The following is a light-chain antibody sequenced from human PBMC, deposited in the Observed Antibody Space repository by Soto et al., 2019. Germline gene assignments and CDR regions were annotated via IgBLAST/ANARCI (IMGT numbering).Light chain of an antibody. CDR3: QQYGNWPWT. J-gene: IGKJ1*01. V-gene: IGKV3-15*01. CDR2: AAS. Sequence: EIVLTQSPGTLSLSPGERATLSCRSSETVSTNLAWYQQKPGQAPRLLIYAASTRATGVPARFSGSGSGTEFTLTISSLQSEDVAAYYCQQYGNWPWTFGQGTKVDIK. CDR1: ETVSTN.